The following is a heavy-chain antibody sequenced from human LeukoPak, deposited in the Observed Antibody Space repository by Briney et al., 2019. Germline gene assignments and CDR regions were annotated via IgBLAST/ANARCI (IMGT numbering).Heavy chain of an antibody. CDR1: GGSISSDDW. CDR3: ARGGRAFDV. V-gene: IGHV4-4*02. CDR2: VFHSGST. J-gene: IGHJ3*01. Sequence: PSETLSLTCAVSGGSISSDDWWTWVRQPPGEGLEWIGEVFHSGSTNYNPSLKSRVTISVDKSKNQFSLRLKSVTAADTAVYYCARGGRAFDVWGQGTLISVSP.